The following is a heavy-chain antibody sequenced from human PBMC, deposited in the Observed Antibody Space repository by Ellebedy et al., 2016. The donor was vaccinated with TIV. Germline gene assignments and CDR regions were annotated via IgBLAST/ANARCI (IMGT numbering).Heavy chain of an antibody. Sequence: PGGSLRLSCSASGFTFSSYSMNWVRQAPGKGLEWVSYISSSSSTIYYADSVKGRFTISRDNAKNSLYLQMNSLRAEDTAVYYCARERSYRYYYGMDVWGQGTTVTVSS. CDR3: ARERSYRYYYGMDV. J-gene: IGHJ6*02. CDR2: ISSSSSTI. D-gene: IGHD1-26*01. CDR1: GFTFSSYS. V-gene: IGHV3-48*01.